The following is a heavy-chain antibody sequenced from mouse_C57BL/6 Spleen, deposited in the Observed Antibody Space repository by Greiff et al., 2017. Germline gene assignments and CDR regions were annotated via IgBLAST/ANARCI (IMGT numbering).Heavy chain of an antibody. CDR3: ASGLYYYGSRGDWYFDV. CDR1: GFNIKDYY. V-gene: IGHV14-2*01. Sequence: EVQLQQSGAELVKPGASVKLSCTASGFNIKDYYMHWVKQRTEQGLAWIGRIDPEDGETKYAPKFQGKATITADTSSNTAYLQLSSLTSEDTAVYYCASGLYYYGSRGDWYFDVWGTGTTVTVSS. J-gene: IGHJ1*03. D-gene: IGHD1-1*01. CDR2: IDPEDGET.